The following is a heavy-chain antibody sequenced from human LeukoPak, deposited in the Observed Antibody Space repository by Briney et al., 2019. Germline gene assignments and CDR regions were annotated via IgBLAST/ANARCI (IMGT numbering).Heavy chain of an antibody. V-gene: IGHV5-51*01. J-gene: IGHJ4*02. CDR2: IYPGDSDT. D-gene: IGHD3-10*01. Sequence: GESLKISCKGSEYNFTSYWIGWVRQMPGKGLEWMGIIYPGDSDTRYSPSVQGQVTISADKSISTAYLQWSSLKASDTAMYYCARSYDGSESYYYYFDYWGQGTLVTVSS. CDR1: EYNFTSYW. CDR3: ARSYDGSESYYYYFDY.